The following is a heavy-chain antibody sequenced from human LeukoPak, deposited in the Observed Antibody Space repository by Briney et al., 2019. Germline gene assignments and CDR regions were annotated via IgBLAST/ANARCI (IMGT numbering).Heavy chain of an antibody. CDR2: ISSSSSYI. D-gene: IGHD4-17*01. CDR1: EFTFSDYY. CDR3: ARDQTVTTFLAGY. V-gene: IGHV3-11*06. J-gene: IGHJ4*02. Sequence: GGSLRLSCAASEFTFSDYYMSWIRQAPGKGLEWVSSISSSSSYIYYADSVKGRFTISRDNAKNSLYLQMNSLRAEDTAVYYCARDQTVTTFLAGYWGQGTQVTVSS.